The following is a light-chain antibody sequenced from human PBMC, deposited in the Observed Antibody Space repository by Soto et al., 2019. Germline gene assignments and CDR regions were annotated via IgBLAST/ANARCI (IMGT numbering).Light chain of an antibody. J-gene: IGKJ5*01. CDR2: DAS. Sequence: DIQMTQSPSTLSASVGDRATLTCRASQSISSYLAWYHQKPGKAPKLLIYDASSWATGIPPSFSGSGSGTDSPLTISRLQPDDFVNYYCQQYNSYPITFGQGTRLEIK. CDR3: QQYNSYPIT. V-gene: IGKV1-5*01. CDR1: QSISSY.